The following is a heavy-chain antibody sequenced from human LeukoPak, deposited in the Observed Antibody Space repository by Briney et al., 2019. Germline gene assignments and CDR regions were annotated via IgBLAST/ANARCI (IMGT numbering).Heavy chain of an antibody. D-gene: IGHD3-22*01. J-gene: IGHJ5*02. CDR2: IKRKGDGGTT. Sequence: KPGGSLRLSCVASGFTFTNAWMSWVRQAPGKGLEWVGRIKRKGDGGTTDYAAPVKGRFTISRDDSKNTLYLQMNSLKTEDTAVYYCTSGAMLVSWGQGTLVTVSS. CDR3: TSGAMLVS. CDR1: GFTFTNAW. V-gene: IGHV3-15*01.